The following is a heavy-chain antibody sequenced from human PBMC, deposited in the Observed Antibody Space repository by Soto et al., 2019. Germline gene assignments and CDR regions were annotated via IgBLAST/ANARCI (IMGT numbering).Heavy chain of an antibody. CDR3: ARQVLGPLHGLVDV. CDR1: GGSISSYY. J-gene: IGHJ6*02. D-gene: IGHD1-26*01. Sequence: QVQLQESGPGLVKPSETLSLSCTVSGGSISSYYWSWFRQSPGKRMEWIGYVHHSWGSSYNPSLQSRVATTLDTSKSQFSLKVTSVTATNTAVYYCARQVLGPLHGLVDVWGQGTRVTVSS. V-gene: IGHV4-59*08. CDR2: VHHSWGS.